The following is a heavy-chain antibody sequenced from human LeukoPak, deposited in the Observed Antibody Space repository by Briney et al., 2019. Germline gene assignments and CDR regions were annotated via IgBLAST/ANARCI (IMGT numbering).Heavy chain of an antibody. CDR1: GFTLSSYA. Sequence: GGSLRLSCAASGFTLSSYAMSWVRQAPGKGLEWVSVIYSGGSTYYADSVKGRFTISRDNSKNTLYLQMNSLRAEDTAVYYCAVTYYYDSSGYYQLDYWGQGTLVTVSS. CDR2: IYSGGST. V-gene: IGHV3-53*01. CDR3: AVTYYYDSSGYYQLDY. J-gene: IGHJ4*02. D-gene: IGHD3-22*01.